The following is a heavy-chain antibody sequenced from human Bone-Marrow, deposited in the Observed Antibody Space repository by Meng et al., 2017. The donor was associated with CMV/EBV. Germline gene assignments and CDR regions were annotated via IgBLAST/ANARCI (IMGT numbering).Heavy chain of an antibody. CDR2: IWYDGSNK. CDR1: GFTFSSYE. D-gene: IGHD2-2*01. J-gene: IGHJ6*01. Sequence: GGSLRLSCAASGFTFSSYEMNWVRQAPGKGLEWVAVIWYDGSNKYYADSVKGRFTISRDNSKNTLYLQMNSLRAEDTAVYYCAKDGLSYCSSTSCYRGMDVWGQGTTVTVSS. V-gene: IGHV3-33*06. CDR3: AKDGLSYCSSTSCYRGMDV.